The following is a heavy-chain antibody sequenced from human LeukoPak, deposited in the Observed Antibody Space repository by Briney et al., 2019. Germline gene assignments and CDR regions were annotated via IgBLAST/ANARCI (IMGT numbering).Heavy chain of an antibody. V-gene: IGHV4-39*01. CDR1: GGSISSSSYY. D-gene: IGHD2-8*01. CDR3: ARHGDIVLMVYARDWFDP. J-gene: IGHJ5*02. CDR2: IYYSGST. Sequence: SETLSLTCTVSGGSISSSSYYWGWIRQPPGKGLEWIGSIYYSGSTYYNPSLKSRVTISVDTSKNQFSLKLSSVTAADTAVYYCARHGDIVLMVYARDWFDPWGQGTLVTVSP.